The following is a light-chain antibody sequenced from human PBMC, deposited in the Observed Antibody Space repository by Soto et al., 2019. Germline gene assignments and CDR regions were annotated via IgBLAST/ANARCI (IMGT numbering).Light chain of an antibody. CDR1: QSVDSSF. CDR2: GAS. Sequence: EIVLTQSPGSLSLSPGVRANLSCRGSQSVDSSFFAWYQKKPGQAPRLLIYGASKRATVIPDRFSGSGSGTDFTLTISRLEPEDFAVYYCQQYVSSVTFGQGTKVEIK. CDR3: QQYVSSVT. J-gene: IGKJ1*01. V-gene: IGKV3-20*01.